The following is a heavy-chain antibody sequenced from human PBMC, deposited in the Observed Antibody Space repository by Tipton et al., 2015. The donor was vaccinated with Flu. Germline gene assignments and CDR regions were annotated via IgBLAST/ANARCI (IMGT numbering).Heavy chain of an antibody. Sequence: TLSLTCSVSGDSIGSNYYWGWIRQPPGKGLEWIANMHHTGNTYYNPSLKSRVTISVDTSKNHFSLNLASVTAADTAVYYCARDLGSRSWHRDFDQWGQGTLVSVSS. D-gene: IGHD1-26*01. CDR2: MHHTGNT. V-gene: IGHV4-38-2*02. CDR3: ARDLGSRSWHRDFDQ. CDR1: GDSIGSNYY. J-gene: IGHJ4*02.